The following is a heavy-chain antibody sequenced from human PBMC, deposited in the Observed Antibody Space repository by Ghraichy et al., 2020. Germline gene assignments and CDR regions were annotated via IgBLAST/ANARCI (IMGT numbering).Heavy chain of an antibody. J-gene: IGHJ3*02. Sequence: SGPTLVKPTQTLTLTCTFSGFALSTSGVGVGWIRQPPGKALEWLGIIYWEDDKRYSPPLESRLTITKATSKNQVVLTMTNMDPVDTGTYYCANVEVTTALGAFDMWGQGTMVTVSS. CDR1: GFALSTSGVG. CDR3: ANVEVTTALGAFDM. CDR2: IYWEDDK. V-gene: IGHV2-5*02. D-gene: IGHD2-2*01.